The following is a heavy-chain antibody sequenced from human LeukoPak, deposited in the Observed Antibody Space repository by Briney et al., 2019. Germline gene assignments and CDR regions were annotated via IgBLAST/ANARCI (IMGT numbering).Heavy chain of an antibody. J-gene: IGHJ4*02. CDR3: ASFRNYQLPLDY. V-gene: IGHV3-21*01. D-gene: IGHD2-2*01. Sequence: GGSLRLSCAASGFTFSSYSMNWVRQAPGKGLEWVSSISSSSYIYYADSVKGRFTISRDNAKNSLYLQMNSLRAEDTAVYYCASFRNYQLPLDYWGQGTLVTVSS. CDR2: ISSSSYI. CDR1: GFTFSSYS.